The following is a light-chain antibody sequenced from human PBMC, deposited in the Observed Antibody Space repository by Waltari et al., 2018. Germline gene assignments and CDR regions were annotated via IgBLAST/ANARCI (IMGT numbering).Light chain of an antibody. V-gene: IGKV3-20*01. CDR3: QHYVRLPAT. CDR1: QSVRGS. Sequence: EIVLTQSPGTLSLSPGERATLSCRASQSVRGSLAWYQQKAGQAPRLLIYGVSSRATGIPERFSGSESGTDFSLTISRLEPEDFAVYYCQHYVRLPATFGQGTKVEIK. CDR2: GVS. J-gene: IGKJ1*01.